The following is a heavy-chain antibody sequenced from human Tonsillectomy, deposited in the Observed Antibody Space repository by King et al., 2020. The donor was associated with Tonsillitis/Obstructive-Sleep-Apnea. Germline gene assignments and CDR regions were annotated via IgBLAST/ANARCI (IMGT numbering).Heavy chain of an antibody. V-gene: IGHV3-21*01. CDR2: ISSRSSYI. J-gene: IGHJ6*02. D-gene: IGHD4-17*01. Sequence: VQLVESGGGLVKPGGSLRLSCAASGFTFSNYNMNWVRQAPGKGLEWVSSISSRSSYIYYADSVKGRFTNSRDNAKNSLYLQMNSLRAEDTAVYYCAREDYGDYGYGMDVWGQGTTVTVSS. CDR3: AREDYGDYGYGMDV. CDR1: GFTFSNYN.